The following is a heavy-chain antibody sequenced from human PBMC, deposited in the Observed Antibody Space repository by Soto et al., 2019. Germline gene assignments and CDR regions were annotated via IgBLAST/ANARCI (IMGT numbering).Heavy chain of an antibody. CDR3: ARDAARGVIGAFYI. Sequence: GGSLRLSCAASGFTFSSYWMSWVRQAPGKGLEWVANIKQDGSEKYYVDSVKGRFTISRDNAKNSLYLQMNSLRAEDTAVYYCARDAARGVIGAFYIWGQGNMLTVSS. CDR2: IKQDGSEK. D-gene: IGHD3-10*01. CDR1: GFTFSSYW. J-gene: IGHJ3*02. V-gene: IGHV3-7*01.